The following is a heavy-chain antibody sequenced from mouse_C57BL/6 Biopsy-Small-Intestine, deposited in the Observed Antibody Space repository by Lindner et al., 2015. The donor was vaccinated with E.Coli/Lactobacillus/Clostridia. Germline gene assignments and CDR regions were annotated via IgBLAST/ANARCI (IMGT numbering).Heavy chain of an antibody. CDR1: GYTFTSYV. J-gene: IGHJ3*01. D-gene: IGHD2-13*01. V-gene: IGHV1-14*01. CDR2: INPYNDGT. Sequence: VQLQESGAELAKPGASVKMSCKASGYTFTSYVMHWVKQKPGQGLEWIGYINPYNDGTKYNEKFKGKATLTSDKSSSTAFMELSSLTSDDSAVYFCARGSDYVGFPYWGQGTLVTVPA. CDR3: ARGSDYVGFPY.